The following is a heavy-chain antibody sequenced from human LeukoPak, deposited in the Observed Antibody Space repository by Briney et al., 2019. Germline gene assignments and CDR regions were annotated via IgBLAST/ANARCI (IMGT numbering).Heavy chain of an antibody. Sequence: GGSLRLSCAASGFTFSSYWMSWVRQAPGKGLEWVANIKQDGSEKYYVNSVKGRFTISRDNAKNSLYLQMNSLRAEDTAVYYCAREQYYYDSSGYYRAVAPDYWGQGTLVTVSS. D-gene: IGHD3-22*01. CDR2: IKQDGSEK. CDR1: GFTFSSYW. V-gene: IGHV3-7*01. J-gene: IGHJ4*02. CDR3: AREQYYYDSSGYYRAVAPDY.